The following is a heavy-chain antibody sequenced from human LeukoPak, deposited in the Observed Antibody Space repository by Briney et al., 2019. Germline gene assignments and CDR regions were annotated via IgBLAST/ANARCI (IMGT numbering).Heavy chain of an antibody. CDR3: ARLTYYYGSGSYDPDY. Sequence: ASVKVSCKASGYTFTGYYMHWVRQAPGQGLEWMGRINPNSGGTNYAQKFQGRVTMTKDTSISTACMELSRLRSDDTAVYYCARLTYYYGSGSYDPDYWGQGTLVTVSS. CDR1: GYTFTGYY. CDR2: INPNSGGT. J-gene: IGHJ4*02. V-gene: IGHV1-2*06. D-gene: IGHD3-10*01.